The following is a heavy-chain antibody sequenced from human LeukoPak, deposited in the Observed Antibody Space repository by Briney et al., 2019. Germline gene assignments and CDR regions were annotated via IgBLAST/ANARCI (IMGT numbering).Heavy chain of an antibody. Sequence: PGGSLRLSCAASEFMFSNYAMHWVRQAPGKGLGWVSAISGSGGSTYYADSVKGRFTISRDNSKNTLYLQMNSLRAEDTAVYYCAKEAVVIGFSGRFDYWGQGTLVTVSS. CDR1: EFMFSNYA. V-gene: IGHV3-23*01. CDR3: AKEAVVIGFSGRFDY. CDR2: ISGSGGST. J-gene: IGHJ4*02. D-gene: IGHD3-22*01.